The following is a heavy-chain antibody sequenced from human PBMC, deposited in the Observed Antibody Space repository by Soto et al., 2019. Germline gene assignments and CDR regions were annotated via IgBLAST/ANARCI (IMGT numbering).Heavy chain of an antibody. CDR3: AAAHSIPPGYSGYDSPEKTALYYYYYYGMDV. CDR1: GFTFTSSA. CDR2: IVVGSGNT. J-gene: IGHJ6*02. Sequence: GASVKVSCKASGFTFTSSAVQWVRQARGQRLEWIGWIVVGSGNTNYAQKFQERVTITRDMSTSTAYMELSSLRSEDTAVYYCAAAHSIPPGYSGYDSPEKTALYYYYYYGMDVWGQGTTVTVSS. D-gene: IGHD5-12*01. V-gene: IGHV1-58*01.